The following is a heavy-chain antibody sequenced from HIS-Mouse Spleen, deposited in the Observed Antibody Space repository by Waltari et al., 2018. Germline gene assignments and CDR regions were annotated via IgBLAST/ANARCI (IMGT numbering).Heavy chain of an antibody. CDR3: ARTIAAAGQEYFQH. CDR2: INHSGSP. D-gene: IGHD6-13*01. CDR1: GGSFSGYY. V-gene: IGHV4-34*01. J-gene: IGHJ1*01. Sequence: QVQLQQWGAGLLKPSETLSLTCAVYGGSFSGYYWSWIRQPPGKGLEWIGEINHSGSPNSHPSLKSRVTISVDTSKNQFSLKLSSVTAADTAVYYCARTIAAAGQEYFQHWGQGTLVTVSS.